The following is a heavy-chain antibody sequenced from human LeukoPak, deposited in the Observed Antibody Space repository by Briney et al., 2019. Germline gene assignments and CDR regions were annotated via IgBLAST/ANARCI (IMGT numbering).Heavy chain of an antibody. CDR2: IYSGGST. D-gene: IGHD6-13*01. CDR1: GFTVSSNY. J-gene: IGHJ4*02. Sequence: GGSLRLSCAASGFTVSSNYMSWVRQAPGKGLEWVSVIYSGGSTYYADSVKGRFTISRDSSKNTLYLQMNSLRAEDTAVYYCARDQGSSSWYYFDYWGQGTLVTVSS. CDR3: ARDQGSSSWYYFDY. V-gene: IGHV3-66*01.